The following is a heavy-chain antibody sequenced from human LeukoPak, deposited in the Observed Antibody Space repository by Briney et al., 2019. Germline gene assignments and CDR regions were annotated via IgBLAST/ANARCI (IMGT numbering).Heavy chain of an antibody. J-gene: IGHJ3*02. CDR1: GFTFSGYA. CDR3: ARDRLGERAFDI. Sequence: GGSLRLSCTASGFTFSGYAMTWVRQTPGKGLEWVSYISSSSSTIYYADSVKGRFTISRDNAKNSLYLQMNSLRAEDTAVYYCARDRLGERAFDIWGKGTVVTVSS. D-gene: IGHD1-26*01. V-gene: IGHV3-48*04. CDR2: ISSSSSTI.